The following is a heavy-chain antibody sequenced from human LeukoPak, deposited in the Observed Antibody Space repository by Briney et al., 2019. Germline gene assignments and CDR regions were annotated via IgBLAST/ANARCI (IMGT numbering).Heavy chain of an antibody. CDR2: ISAYNGNT. D-gene: IGHD3-22*01. CDR1: GYTFTSYG. Sequence: ASVKVSCKASGYTFTSYGISWVRQAPRQGLEWMGWISAYNGNTNYAQELQGRVTMTTDTSTSTAYMELRTLRSDDTAVYYCARGVPGIVVEHPLVSFDYWGQGTLVTVSS. J-gene: IGHJ4*02. CDR3: ARGVPGIVVEHPLVSFDY. V-gene: IGHV1-18*01.